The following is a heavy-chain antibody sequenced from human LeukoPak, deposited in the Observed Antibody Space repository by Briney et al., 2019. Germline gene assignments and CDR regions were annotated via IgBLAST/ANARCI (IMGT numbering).Heavy chain of an antibody. Sequence: ASVKVSRKASGYTFTSYYIHWVRQAPGQGLEWMGIINPSGGSTSYAQKFQGRVTITADESTSTAYMELSSLRSEDTAVYYCARDLGGAAPPYYYYYMDVWGKGTTVTVSS. CDR1: GYTFTSYY. V-gene: IGHV1-46*01. J-gene: IGHJ6*03. D-gene: IGHD6-6*01. CDR2: INPSGGST. CDR3: ARDLGGAAPPYYYYYMDV.